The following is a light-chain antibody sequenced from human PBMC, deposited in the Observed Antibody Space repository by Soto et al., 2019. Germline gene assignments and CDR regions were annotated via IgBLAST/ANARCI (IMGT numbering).Light chain of an antibody. J-gene: IGKJ3*01. CDR2: DAS. V-gene: IGKV1-5*01. CDR3: QQYNSYSRA. Sequence: DIQMTQSPSTLSASLGEGVTITCRASQSISSWLAWYQQKPGKAPKLLIYDASSLESGVPSRFSGSGSGTEFTLTISSLQPDDFATYYCQQYNSYSRAFGPGTKVDIK. CDR1: QSISSW.